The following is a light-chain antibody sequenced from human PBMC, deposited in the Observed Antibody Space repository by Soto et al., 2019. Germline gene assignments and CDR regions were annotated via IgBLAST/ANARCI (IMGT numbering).Light chain of an antibody. CDR2: KAS. V-gene: IGKV1-5*03. J-gene: IGKJ5*01. CDR3: HSRA. Sequence: DIQMTQSPSSLFAPVGDRDTITCRASQGISNYLAWYQQKPGKAPKLLIYKASTLKSGVPSRFSGSGSGTEFTITISSLQPDDFATYYCHSRAFGQGTRLEIK. CDR1: QGISNY.